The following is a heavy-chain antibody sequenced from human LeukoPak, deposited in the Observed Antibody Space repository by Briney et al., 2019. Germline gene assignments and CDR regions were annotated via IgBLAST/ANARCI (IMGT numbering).Heavy chain of an antibody. CDR2: LSSNGYNT. CDR1: GFSVSTST. CDR3: ARRSAGYDY. V-gene: IGHV3-64*01. Sequence: GGSLRLSCAASGFSVSTSTMHWVRQAPGKGLECVSALSSNGYNTYYANSVRDRFTISRDSYKNTLYLQMDSLRPEDMAVYYCARRSAGYDYWGQGTLVTVSS. D-gene: IGHD3-22*01. J-gene: IGHJ4*02.